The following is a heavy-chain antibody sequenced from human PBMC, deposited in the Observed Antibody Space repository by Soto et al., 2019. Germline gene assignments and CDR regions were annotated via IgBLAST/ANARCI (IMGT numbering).Heavy chain of an antibody. V-gene: IGHV4-59*01. CDR3: ARDYYGDYALTFDY. Sequence: PSETLSLTCTVSGSSISSYYWSWIRQPPGKGLEWIGYIYYNGNTNYAQKLQGRVTMTTDTSTSTAYMELRSLRSDDTAVYYCARDYYGDYALTFDYWGQGTLVTVSS. CDR1: GSSISSYY. CDR2: IYYNGNT. D-gene: IGHD4-17*01. J-gene: IGHJ4*02.